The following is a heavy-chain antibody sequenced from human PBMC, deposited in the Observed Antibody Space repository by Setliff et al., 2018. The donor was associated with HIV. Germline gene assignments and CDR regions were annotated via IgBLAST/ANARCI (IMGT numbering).Heavy chain of an antibody. V-gene: IGHV7-4-1*02. Sequence: ASVKVSCKASAFTFNIYAIHWVRQAPGQGREWMGYIDANTGIPTYAQALSGLLVFSLDTSVTTAYLQISSLTAEDTAVYDWARDFLGDPDWSLDYWGQGTLVTVSS. CDR1: AFTFNIYA. CDR3: ARDFLGDPDWSLDY. CDR2: IDANTGIP. D-gene: IGHD3-9*01. J-gene: IGHJ4*02.